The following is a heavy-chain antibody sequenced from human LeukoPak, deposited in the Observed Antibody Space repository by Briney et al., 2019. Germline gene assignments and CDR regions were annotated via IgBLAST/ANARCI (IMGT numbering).Heavy chain of an antibody. CDR1: GFTFSRYW. J-gene: IGHJ1*01. CDR3: ATYSTRNAREFQS. Sequence: GGSLRLSCAASGFTFSRYWMHWVRQAPGKGLVWVSRISPDGSRTTYADSVKGRFTISRDNAKNSLYLQMNRLRAEDTAVYYCATYSTRNAREFQSWGQGTLVTVSS. D-gene: IGHD4-11*01. CDR2: ISPDGSRT. V-gene: IGHV3-74*01.